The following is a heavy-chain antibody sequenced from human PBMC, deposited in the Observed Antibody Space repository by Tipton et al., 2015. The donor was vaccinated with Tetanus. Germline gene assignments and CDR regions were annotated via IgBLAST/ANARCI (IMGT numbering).Heavy chain of an antibody. J-gene: IGHJ6*02. D-gene: IGHD1-26*01. CDR2: IKQNGSET. CDR1: GFTFSGYA. CDR3: ADPGVGF. V-gene: IGHV3-7*01. Sequence: VQLVQSGGGVVQPGRSLRLSCAASGFTFSGYAMHWVRQAPGKGLEWVANIKQNGSETSYVDSVKGRFTISRDNAKNSLYLQMNSLRADDTALYYCADPGVGFWGQGTTVTVSS.